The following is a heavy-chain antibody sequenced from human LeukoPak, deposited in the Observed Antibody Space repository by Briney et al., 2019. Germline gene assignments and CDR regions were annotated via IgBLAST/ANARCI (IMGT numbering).Heavy chain of an antibody. CDR3: ARDLNYYDSSGPFDY. Sequence: SETLSLTCTVSGGSISSYYWSWIRQPPGKGLEWIGYIYYSGSTNYNPSLKSRVTISVDTSKNQFSLKLSSVTAADTAVYYCARDLNYYDSSGPFDYWGQGTLVTVSS. V-gene: IGHV4-59*01. D-gene: IGHD3-22*01. CDR2: IYYSGST. CDR1: GGSISSYY. J-gene: IGHJ4*02.